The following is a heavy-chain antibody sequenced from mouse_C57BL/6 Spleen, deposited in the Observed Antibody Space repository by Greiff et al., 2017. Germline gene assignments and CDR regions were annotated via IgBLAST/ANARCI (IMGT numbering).Heavy chain of an antibody. Sequence: QVQLQQPGAELVRPGSSVKLSCKASGYTFTSYWMHWVKQRPIQGLEWIGNIDPSDSETHYNQKFKDKATLTVDKSSSTAYMQLSSLTSEDSAVYYCTRGGYYDPAMDYWGQGTSVTVSS. CDR1: GYTFTSYW. D-gene: IGHD2-4*01. CDR3: TRGGYYDPAMDY. V-gene: IGHV1-52*01. J-gene: IGHJ4*01. CDR2: IDPSDSET.